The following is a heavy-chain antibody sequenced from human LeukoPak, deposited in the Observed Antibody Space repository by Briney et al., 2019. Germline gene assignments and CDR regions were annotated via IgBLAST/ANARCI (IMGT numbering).Heavy chain of an antibody. V-gene: IGHV1-18*01. D-gene: IGHD4-23*01. CDR1: GYNFTSYG. CDR2: ISAYNGNT. CDR3: ASCDYGGNSVECYYFDY. Sequence: ASVKVSCKASGYNFTSYGISWVRQAPGQGLEWMGWISAYNGNTNYAQKLQGRVTMTTDTSTSTAYMELRSLRSDDTAVYYCASCDYGGNSVECYYFDYWGQGTLVTVSS. J-gene: IGHJ4*02.